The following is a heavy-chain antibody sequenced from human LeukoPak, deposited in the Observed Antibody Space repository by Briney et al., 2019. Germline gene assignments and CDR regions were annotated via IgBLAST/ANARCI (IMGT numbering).Heavy chain of an antibody. J-gene: IGHJ4*02. Sequence: PGRSLRLSCVVSGFTFSSYAMHWVRQAPGKGLEWVAVISYDGSNKYYADSVKGRFTISRDNSKNTLYLQMSSLRADDPAVYYCAKDGVPYSSSWYVRGLSGNYFDYWGQGTLVTVSS. CDR3: AKDGVPYSSSWYVRGLSGNYFDY. V-gene: IGHV3-30-3*01. D-gene: IGHD6-13*01. CDR2: ISYDGSNK. CDR1: GFTFSSYA.